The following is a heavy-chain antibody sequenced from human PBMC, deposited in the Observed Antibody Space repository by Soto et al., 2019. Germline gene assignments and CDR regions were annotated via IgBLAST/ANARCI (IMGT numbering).Heavy chain of an antibody. D-gene: IGHD6-19*01. CDR3: ARGGKGYSSGWRPYYYYYYGMDV. Sequence: SVKVCCKTSAGTFSSYAISWVRQAPGQVLEWMGGIIPIFFTANNAQKVQGRVTITADESTSTAYMELSSLRSEDTAVYYCARGGKGYSSGWRPYYYYYYGMDVWGQGTTVTVSS. J-gene: IGHJ6*02. CDR2: IIPIFFTA. V-gene: IGHV1-69*01. CDR1: AGTFSSYA.